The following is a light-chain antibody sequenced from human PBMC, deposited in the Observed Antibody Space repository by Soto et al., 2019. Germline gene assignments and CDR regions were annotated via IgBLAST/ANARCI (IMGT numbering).Light chain of an antibody. J-gene: IGLJ2*01. CDR2: TND. V-gene: IGLV1-44*01. CDR1: SSNIGRNT. Sequence: QSVLSQPPSVSATPGQRVTISCSGSSSNIGRNTVSWYQHLPGAAPKLLIYTNDLRPSGVPDRFSASRSGTSASLAISGLQSEDEANFYCATWDDSLDGPVFGGGTKLTVL. CDR3: ATWDDSLDGPV.